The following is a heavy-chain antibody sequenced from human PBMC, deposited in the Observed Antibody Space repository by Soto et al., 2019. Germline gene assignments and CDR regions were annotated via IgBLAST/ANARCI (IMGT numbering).Heavy chain of an antibody. CDR1: GFTFSSYA. J-gene: IGHJ5*02. CDR2: ISGSGGST. Sequence: EVQLLESGGGLVHPGGSLRLSCAASGFTFSSYAMSWVRQAPGKGLEWVSAISGSGGSTYYADSVKVRFTISRDNSKNALYLQMNSLRAEDTAVYYCAKKPLAVAGPNWFDPWGQGTLVTVSS. V-gene: IGHV3-23*01. CDR3: AKKPLAVAGPNWFDP. D-gene: IGHD6-19*01.